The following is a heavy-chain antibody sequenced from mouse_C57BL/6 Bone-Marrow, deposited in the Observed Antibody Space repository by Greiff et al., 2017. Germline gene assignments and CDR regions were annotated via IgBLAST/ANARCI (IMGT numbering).Heavy chain of an antibody. D-gene: IGHD1-1*02. Sequence: VQVVESGPGLVKPSQSLSLTCSVTGYSITSGYYWNWIRQFPGNKLEWMGYISYDGSNNYNPSLKNRISITRDTSKNQFFLKLNSVTTEDTATYYCARVHYAGFAYWGQGTLVTVSA. J-gene: IGHJ3*01. V-gene: IGHV3-6*01. CDR2: ISYDGSN. CDR1: GYSITSGYY. CDR3: ARVHYAGFAY.